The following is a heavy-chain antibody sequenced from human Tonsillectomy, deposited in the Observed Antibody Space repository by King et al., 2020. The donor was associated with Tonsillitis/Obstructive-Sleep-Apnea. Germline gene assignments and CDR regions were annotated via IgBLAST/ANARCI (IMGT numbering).Heavy chain of an antibody. J-gene: IGHJ6*03. CDR2: IYYSGST. D-gene: IGHD3-22*01. CDR1: GGSISSYY. CDR3: ASSDYYDSSGHSSYYYMGV. Sequence: VQLQESGPGLVKPSETLSLTCTVSGGSISSYYWSWIRQPPGKGLEWIGYIYYSGSTNHNPSLKSRVTISLDTSKKQFSLKLSSVTAADTAVYYCASSDYYDSSGHSSYYYMGVWGKGTTVTVS. V-gene: IGHV4-59*08.